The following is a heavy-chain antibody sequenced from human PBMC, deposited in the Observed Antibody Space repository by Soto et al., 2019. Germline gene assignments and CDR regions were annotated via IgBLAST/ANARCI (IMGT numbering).Heavy chain of an antibody. J-gene: IGHJ4*02. CDR1: GFTFISYR. CDR2: ISSNSNYI. Sequence: PGGSLRLSCAASGFTFISYRMNWVRQAPWKGLEWVSSISSNSNYIFYADSVKGRFTISRDNAKNSLYLQMNSLRAEDTAVYYCARDLYGPTSYSTSWDVAYWGQGTLVTVS. V-gene: IGHV3-21*01. CDR3: ARDLYGPTSYSTSWDVAY. D-gene: IGHD6-13*01.